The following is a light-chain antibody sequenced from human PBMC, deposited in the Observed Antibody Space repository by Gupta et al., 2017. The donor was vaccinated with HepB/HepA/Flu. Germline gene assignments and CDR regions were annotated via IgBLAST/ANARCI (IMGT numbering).Light chain of an antibody. Sequence: QSDLSQPRSVSGSPGQSVTISCSGTTSDIGRYTYISWFQHRPGEVPKLLIYDAVKRPSGVPDRFSASKSGVTASLTISGLQSDDEADYYCSSYAGFNTYIFGSGTTVTV. CDR2: DAV. CDR3: SSYAGFNTYI. J-gene: IGLJ1*01. V-gene: IGLV2-11*01. CDR1: TSDIGRYTY.